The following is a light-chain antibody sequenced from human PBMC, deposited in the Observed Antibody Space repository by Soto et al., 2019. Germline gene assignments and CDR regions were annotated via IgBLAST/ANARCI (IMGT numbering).Light chain of an antibody. CDR3: QQRSNWPPTWT. CDR2: DTS. V-gene: IGKV3-11*01. CDR1: ESVSSY. J-gene: IGKJ1*01. Sequence: ENVLTQYPATLSLSPGERATLSCRASESVSSYLAWLQQKPGQAPRLLIYDTSNRATGIPARFSGSGSGTDFILTISRLEPEDFAVYYCQQRSNWPPTWTFGQGTKV.